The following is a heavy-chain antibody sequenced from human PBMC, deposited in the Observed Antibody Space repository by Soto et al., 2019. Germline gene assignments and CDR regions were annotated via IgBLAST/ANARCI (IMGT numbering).Heavy chain of an antibody. CDR3: ASYPHYDFWSGYSEPPLDDPFDI. V-gene: IGHV3-66*01. CDR2: IYSGGST. J-gene: IGHJ3*02. CDR1: GFTVSSNY. D-gene: IGHD3-3*01. Sequence: GGSLRLSCAASGFTVSSNYMSWVRQAPGKGLEWVSVIYSGGSTYYADSVKGRFTISRDNSKNTLYLQMNSLRAEDTAVYYCASYPHYDFWSGYSEPPLDDPFDIWGQGTMVTVSS.